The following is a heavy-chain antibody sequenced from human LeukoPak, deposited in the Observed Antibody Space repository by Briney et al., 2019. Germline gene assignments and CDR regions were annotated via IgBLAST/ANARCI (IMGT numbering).Heavy chain of an antibody. CDR3: ARVSSGGGQSTYFDY. J-gene: IGHJ4*02. CDR2: IDIPGDT. D-gene: IGHD1-26*01. CDR1: GFTFSSHD. V-gene: IGHV3-13*01. Sequence: GGSLRLSCVASGFTFSSHDMHWVSQATGKGLEWVSAIDIPGDTYYPDSVKGRFTISRENAKNSLYLQLNSLRAGDTAAYYCARVSSGGGQSTYFDYWGRGTLVTVSS.